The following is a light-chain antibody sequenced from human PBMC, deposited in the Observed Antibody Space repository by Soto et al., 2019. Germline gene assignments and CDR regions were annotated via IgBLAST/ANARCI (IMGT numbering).Light chain of an antibody. J-gene: IGKJ5*01. CDR1: QSVSNNY. CDR2: GAS. CDR3: QQYGSSPPIT. Sequence: EIVLTQSPGTLSLSPGERATLSCRASQSVSNNYLAWYQQKPGQAPRLFIYGASNRATGIPDRFSGSGSGTDFALTISRLEPEDFAVYYCQQYGSSPPITFGQGTRLEMK. V-gene: IGKV3-20*01.